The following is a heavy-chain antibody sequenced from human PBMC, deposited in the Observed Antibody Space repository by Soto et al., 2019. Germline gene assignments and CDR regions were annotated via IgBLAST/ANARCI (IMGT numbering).Heavy chain of an antibody. CDR2: ISWNSGSI. D-gene: IGHD2-15*01. Sequence: GGSLRLSCAASGFTFDDYAMHWVRQAPGKGLEWVSGISWNSGSIGYADSVKGRFTISRDNAKNSLYLQMNSLRAEDTALYYCAKDIANRLRVAAAFDIWGQGTMVTVSS. J-gene: IGHJ3*02. CDR1: GFTFDDYA. V-gene: IGHV3-9*01. CDR3: AKDIANRLRVAAAFDI.